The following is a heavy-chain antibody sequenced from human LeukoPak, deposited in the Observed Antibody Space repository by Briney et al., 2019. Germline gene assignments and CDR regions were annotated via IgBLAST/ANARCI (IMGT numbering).Heavy chain of an antibody. CDR2: INHSGST. J-gene: IGHJ4*02. Sequence: SETLSLTCTVSGGSISSGSYYWSWIRQPAGKGLEWIGEINHSGSTNYNPSLKSRVTISVDTSKNQFSLKLSSVTAADTAVYYCARAEWELHYYFDYWGQGTLVTVSS. CDR3: ARAEWELHYYFDY. V-gene: IGHV4-61*10. D-gene: IGHD1-26*01. CDR1: GGSISSGSYY.